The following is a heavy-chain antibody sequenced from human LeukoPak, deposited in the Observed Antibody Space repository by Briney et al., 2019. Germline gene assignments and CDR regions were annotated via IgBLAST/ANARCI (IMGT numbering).Heavy chain of an antibody. Sequence: SGTLSLTCTASDGSINSDFWTWIRQPPGKGLEWIGYIRYSGRTSYKPSLKSRVTISIDTSKNLFSLKLRSVTTADTAIYYCARIPDVSGWPFDYWGQGTLVTVSS. CDR3: ARIPDVSGWPFDY. V-gene: IGHV4-59*01. CDR2: IRYSGRT. D-gene: IGHD6-19*01. J-gene: IGHJ4*02. CDR1: DGSINSDF.